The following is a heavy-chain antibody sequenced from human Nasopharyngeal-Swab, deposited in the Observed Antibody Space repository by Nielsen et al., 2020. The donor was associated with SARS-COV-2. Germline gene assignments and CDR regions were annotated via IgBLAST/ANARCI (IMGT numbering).Heavy chain of an antibody. V-gene: IGHV3-23*01. CDR1: GFTFSSYA. CDR2: ISGSGGST. CDR3: AKGNRQWLALFDY. Sequence: GGSLRLSCAASGFTFSSYAMSWVRQAPGKGLEWVAAISGSGGSTYYADSVKGRFTISRDNSKNTLYLQMNGLRAEDTAVYYCAKGNRQWLALFDYWGQGTLVTVSS. J-gene: IGHJ4*02. D-gene: IGHD6-19*01.